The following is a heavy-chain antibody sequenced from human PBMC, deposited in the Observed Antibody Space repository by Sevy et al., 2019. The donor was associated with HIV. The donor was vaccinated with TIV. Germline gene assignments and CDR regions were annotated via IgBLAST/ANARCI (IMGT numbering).Heavy chain of an antibody. CDR1: GYTFTGYY. J-gene: IGHJ4*02. CDR3: ARSDSSSGWYGGYFDY. D-gene: IGHD6-19*01. V-gene: IGHV1-2*02. Sequence: ASVKVSCKASGYTFTGYYMHWVRQAPGQGLEWMGWINPNSGGTNYAQKFQGRVTMTRDTSISTAYMELSRLRSDDTAVCYCARSDSSSGWYGGYFDYWGQGTLVTVSS. CDR2: INPNSGGT.